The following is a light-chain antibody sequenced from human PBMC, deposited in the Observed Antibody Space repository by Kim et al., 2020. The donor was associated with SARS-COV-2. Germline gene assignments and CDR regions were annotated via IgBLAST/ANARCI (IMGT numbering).Light chain of an antibody. CDR3: QSYDSSLSGYV. CDR2: SSG. J-gene: IGLJ1*01. CDR1: SSNIGAGYD. Sequence: QSVLTQPPSVSGAPGQTVTVSCIGSSSNIGAGYDVHWYQHLPTTAPKLLIYSSGNRPSGVPDRFSGSKSGTSASLAITGLQAEDEADYYCQSYDSSLSGYVFGSGTKVTVL. V-gene: IGLV1-40*01.